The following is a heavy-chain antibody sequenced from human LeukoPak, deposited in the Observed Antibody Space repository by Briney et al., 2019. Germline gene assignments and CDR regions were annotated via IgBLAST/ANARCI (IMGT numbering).Heavy chain of an antibody. Sequence: PGGSLRLSCAASGFTFSDYWMSWVRQAPGKGLEWVANIKQDGSEKFYVDSVKGRFTISRDNAKNSLYLQMNSLRVEDTAVYYCGGGSSWSHEFWGQGALVTVSS. V-gene: IGHV3-7*04. D-gene: IGHD6-19*01. CDR2: IKQDGSEK. J-gene: IGHJ4*02. CDR1: GFTFSDYW. CDR3: GGGSSWSHEF.